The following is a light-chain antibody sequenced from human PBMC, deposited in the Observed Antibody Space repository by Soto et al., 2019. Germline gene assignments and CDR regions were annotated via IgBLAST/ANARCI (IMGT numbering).Light chain of an antibody. J-gene: IGKJ2*01. V-gene: IGKV3-20*01. Sequence: ESVLTQSPGTLSLSPGERATLSCRASQSVSSSYLAWYQQKSGQAPRLLIYGAFNRVTGIPDRFSGSGSGTDFTLTISRLEPEDFAVYYCQQYGRTFGQGTKLEIK. CDR3: QQYGRT. CDR1: QSVSSSY. CDR2: GAF.